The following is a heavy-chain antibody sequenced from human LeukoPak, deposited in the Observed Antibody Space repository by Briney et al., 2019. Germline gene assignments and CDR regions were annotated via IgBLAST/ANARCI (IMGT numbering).Heavy chain of an antibody. CDR2: IYYSGST. Sequence: SQTLPLTCTVSGGSISSGGYYWSWIRQHPGKGLEWIGYIYYSGSTYYNPSLKSRVTISVDTSKNQFSLRLSPVTAADTAVYYCARVKDSSGYYVFDYWGQGTLVTVSS. J-gene: IGHJ4*02. CDR3: ARVKDSSGYYVFDY. D-gene: IGHD3-22*01. V-gene: IGHV4-31*03. CDR1: GGSISSGGYY.